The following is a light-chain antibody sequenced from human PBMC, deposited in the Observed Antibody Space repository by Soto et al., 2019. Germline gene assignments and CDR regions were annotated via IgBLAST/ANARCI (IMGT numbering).Light chain of an antibody. CDR1: QSVDIN. CDR3: QQYRNWPRT. Sequence: IVLTSSPVTLSLSPLDIVTPSFWASQSVDINLAWYQQRAGQAPRLLVYGASTKATDMPGRFSGRGSGTEFTLTINNLQSDDFAVYYCQQYRNWPRTFGLGTKVE. V-gene: IGKV3-15*01. CDR2: GAS. J-gene: IGKJ4*02.